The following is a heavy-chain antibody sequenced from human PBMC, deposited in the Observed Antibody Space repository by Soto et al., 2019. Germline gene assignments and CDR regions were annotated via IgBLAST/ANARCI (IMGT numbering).Heavy chain of an antibody. Sequence: GGPLRLSCAASGFTFSSYGMHWVRQAPGKGLEWVAVISYDGSNKYYADSVKGRFTISRDNSKNTLYLQMNSLRAEDTAVYYCASEGSGSGPGFFPWGQGTLVTVSS. V-gene: IGHV3-30*03. D-gene: IGHD3-10*01. CDR2: ISYDGSNK. J-gene: IGHJ5*01. CDR3: ASEGSGSGPGFFP. CDR1: GFTFSSYG.